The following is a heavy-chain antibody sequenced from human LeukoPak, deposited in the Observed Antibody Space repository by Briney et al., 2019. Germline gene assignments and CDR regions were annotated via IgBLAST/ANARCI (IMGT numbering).Heavy chain of an antibody. Sequence: PGGSLRLSCAASGFTFDDYGMSWVRQAPGKGLGWVSGINWNGGSTGYADSVKGRFTISRDNAKNSLYLQMNSLRAEDTALYYCARGARGVSGYYFDYWGQGTRVTVSS. D-gene: IGHD3-10*01. V-gene: IGHV3-20*04. CDR3: ARGARGVSGYYFDY. CDR2: INWNGGST. J-gene: IGHJ4*02. CDR1: GFTFDDYG.